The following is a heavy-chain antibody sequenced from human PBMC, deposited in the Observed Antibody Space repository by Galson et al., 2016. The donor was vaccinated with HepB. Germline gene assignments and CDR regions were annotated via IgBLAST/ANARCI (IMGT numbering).Heavy chain of an antibody. V-gene: IGHV5-51*01. CDR1: GYNFTTTYW. Sequence: QSGAEVKKPGESLKISCKASGYNFTTTYWITWVRQMPGKVLEWMGMIYPGGSDTRYSPPFQGQVIISVDKSISTAYLQWSSLKASDTAMYYCARPLQNSYGLDYWGQGTLVTVSS. CDR3: ARPLQNSYGLDY. CDR2: IYPGGSDT. D-gene: IGHD5-18*01. J-gene: IGHJ4*02.